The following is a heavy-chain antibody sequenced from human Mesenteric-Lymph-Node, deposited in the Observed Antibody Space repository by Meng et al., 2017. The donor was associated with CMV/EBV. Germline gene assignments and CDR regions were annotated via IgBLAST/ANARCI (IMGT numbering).Heavy chain of an antibody. CDR3: AHSSGIAAAGPFYFDY. V-gene: IGHV2-5*02. D-gene: IGHD6-13*01. CDR2: IYWDDDK. J-gene: IGHJ4*02. CDR1: GFSLSTSGVG. Sequence: QSTLKESGPTLVKPTQTLKRTRTFYGFSLSTSGVGVGWVRQPPGKALEWLALIYWDDDKRYSPSLKSRLTITKDTSKNQVVLTMTNMDPVDTATYYCAHSSGIAAAGPFYFDYWGQGTLVTVSS.